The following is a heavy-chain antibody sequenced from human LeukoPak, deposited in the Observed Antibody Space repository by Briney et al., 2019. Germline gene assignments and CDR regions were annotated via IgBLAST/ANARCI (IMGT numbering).Heavy chain of an antibody. D-gene: IGHD1-26*01. CDR3: AREGRGEVGATYYYYYYMDV. V-gene: IGHV4-34*01. CDR1: GGSFSGYY. J-gene: IGHJ6*03. Sequence: SETLSLTCAVYGGSFSGYYWSWIRQPPGKGLEWVGEINHSGSTNYNPSLKSRVTISVDTSKNQFSLKLSSVTAADTAVYYCAREGRGEVGATYYYYYYMDVWGKGTTVTVSS. CDR2: INHSGST.